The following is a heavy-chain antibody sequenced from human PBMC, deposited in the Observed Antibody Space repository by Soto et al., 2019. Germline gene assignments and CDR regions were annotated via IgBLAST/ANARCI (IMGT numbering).Heavy chain of an antibody. V-gene: IGHV4-39*01. CDR1: GGSISSRSYY. CDR3: ARQRDCPNGVCFKFDY. CDR2: IYYSGST. D-gene: IGHD2-8*01. Sequence: QLQLQESGPGLVKPSETLSLTCTVSGGSISSRSYYWGWIRQPPGKGLEWIGTIYYSGSTDYNPSLKSRVTISVDTSKNQFSLKLSSVTAADTAVYYCARQRDCPNGVCFKFDYWGQGTLVTVSS. J-gene: IGHJ4*02.